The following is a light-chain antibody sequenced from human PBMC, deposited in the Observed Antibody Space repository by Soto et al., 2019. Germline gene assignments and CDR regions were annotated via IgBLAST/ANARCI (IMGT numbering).Light chain of an antibody. CDR2: GAS. J-gene: IGKJ2*01. Sequence: EVVMTQSPATLSVSPGERATLSCRASQTISGDLAWYQQKPGQAPRLLIYGASTRATGIPDRFSGGGSGTDFTLTISRLEPEDFAVYFCQQYGSSPYTFGQGTKV. CDR3: QQYGSSPYT. CDR1: QTISGD. V-gene: IGKV3-20*01.